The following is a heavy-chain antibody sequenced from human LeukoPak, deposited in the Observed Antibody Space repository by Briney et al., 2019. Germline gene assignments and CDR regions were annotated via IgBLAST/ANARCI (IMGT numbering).Heavy chain of an antibody. CDR3: AKDMGEDGSYYLDY. Sequence: GRSLRLSCAASAITFSAYGMHWVRQTPGKGLEWVAFISYDGSNRGFADPVKGRFTISRGNSKNTLYLQMNSLRAEDTAVYYCAKDMGEDGSYYLDYWGQGTLVTVSS. D-gene: IGHD1-26*01. CDR2: ISYDGSNR. J-gene: IGHJ4*02. V-gene: IGHV3-30*18. CDR1: AITFSAYG.